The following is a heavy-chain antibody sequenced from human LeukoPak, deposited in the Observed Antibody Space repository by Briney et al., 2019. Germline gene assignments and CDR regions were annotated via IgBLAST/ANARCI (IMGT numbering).Heavy chain of an antibody. Sequence: PGGSLRLSCAASGFTFSSYSMNWVRQAPGKGMEWVSSTSSSSSYVYYADSVKGRFTISRDNAKNSLYLQMDSLRAEDTAVYYCARDLQAARDYWGQGTLVTVSS. CDR1: GFTFSSYS. D-gene: IGHD4-11*01. CDR2: TSSSSSYV. V-gene: IGHV3-21*01. J-gene: IGHJ4*02. CDR3: ARDLQAARDY.